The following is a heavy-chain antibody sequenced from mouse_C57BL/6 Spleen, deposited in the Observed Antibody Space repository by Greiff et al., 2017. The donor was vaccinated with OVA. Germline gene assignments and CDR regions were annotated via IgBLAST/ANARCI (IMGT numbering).Heavy chain of an antibody. CDR3: ARSFFITTVVAPFDC. V-gene: IGHV14-2*01. CDR2: IDPEDGET. D-gene: IGHD1-1*01. J-gene: IGHJ2*01. Sequence: VHVKQSGAELVKPGASVKLSCTASGFNIKDYYMHWVKQRTEQGLEWIGRIDPEDGETKYAPKFQGKATITADTSSNTAYLQLSSLTSEDTAVYYCARSFFITTVVAPFDCWGQGTTLTVSS. CDR1: GFNIKDYY.